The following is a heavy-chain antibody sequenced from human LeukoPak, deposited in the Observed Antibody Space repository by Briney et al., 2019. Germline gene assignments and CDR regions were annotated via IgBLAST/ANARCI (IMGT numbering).Heavy chain of an antibody. CDR2: IYYSGST. J-gene: IGHJ5*02. Sequence: SETLSLTCTLSGGSISSGGYYRGWIRQHPGKGLEWIGYIYYSGSTYYNPSLKSRVTISVDTSKNQFSLKLSSVTAADTAVYYCATHYGEIDWFDPWGQGTLVTVSS. V-gene: IGHV4-31*03. D-gene: IGHD4-17*01. CDR1: GGSISSGGYY. CDR3: ATHYGEIDWFDP.